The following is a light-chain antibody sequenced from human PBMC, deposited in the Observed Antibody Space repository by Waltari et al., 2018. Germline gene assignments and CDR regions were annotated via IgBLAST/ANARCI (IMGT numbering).Light chain of an antibody. Sequence: EIWLTQTPGTLSLSPGERTTLPCRASQTARTTYLAWYQQKPGQAPTLLIYGASSRATGIPARFSGSGSGTDFSLTISSLEPEDFAVYYCQQYDISPLTFGGGTKVEIK. CDR2: GAS. CDR1: QTARTTY. V-gene: IGKV3-20*01. J-gene: IGKJ4*01. CDR3: QQYDISPLT.